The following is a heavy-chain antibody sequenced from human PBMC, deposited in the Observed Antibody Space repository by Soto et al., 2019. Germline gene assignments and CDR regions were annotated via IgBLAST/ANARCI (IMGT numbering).Heavy chain of an antibody. J-gene: IGHJ6*02. Sequence: QVQLVESGGGVVQPGRSLRLSCAASGFTFSSYGMHWVRQAPGKGLEWVAVISYDGSNKYYADSVKGRFTISRDNSKNTLYLQMNRLRAEDTAVYYCAKDRGWLTIYYYYGMDVWGQGTTVTASS. CDR2: ISYDGSNK. CDR3: AKDRGWLTIYYYYGMDV. CDR1: GFTFSSYG. V-gene: IGHV3-30*18. D-gene: IGHD6-19*01.